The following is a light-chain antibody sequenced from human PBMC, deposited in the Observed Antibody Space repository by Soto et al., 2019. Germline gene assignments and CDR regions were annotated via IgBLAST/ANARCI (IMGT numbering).Light chain of an antibody. CDR2: GST. CDR1: QSVSNNY. V-gene: IGKV3-20*01. CDR3: QQYGSSPPYT. Sequence: EVVLTQSPGTLSLSPGERASLSCGASQSVSNNYLAWYQQKPGQSPTLLIFGSTDRATGIPDRFSGSGSGTDFTLTISRLEPEDFAVYYCQQYGSSPPYTFGQGTKLEIK. J-gene: IGKJ2*01.